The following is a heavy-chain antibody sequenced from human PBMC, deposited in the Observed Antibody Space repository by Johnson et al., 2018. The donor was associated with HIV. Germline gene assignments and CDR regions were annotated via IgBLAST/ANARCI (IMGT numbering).Heavy chain of an antibody. V-gene: IGHV3-30*02. CDR3: AKDPNSSSWLRDAFDV. CDR1: GFTFSSYG. J-gene: IGHJ3*01. CDR2: IRYDGSNK. D-gene: IGHD6-13*01. Sequence: QVQLVESGGGVVQPGGSLRLSCAASGFTFSSYGMHWVHQAPGKGLEWVAFIRYDGSNKYYADSVKGRFTISRDTSKSTVYLQLSSLRVEDTAVYYCAKDPNSSSWLRDAFDVWGHGTMVTVSS.